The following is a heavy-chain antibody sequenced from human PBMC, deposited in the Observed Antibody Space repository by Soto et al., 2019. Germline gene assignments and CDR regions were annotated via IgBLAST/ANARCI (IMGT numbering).Heavy chain of an antibody. Sequence: QVQLVESGGGVVQPGRSLRLSCAASGFTFSSYGMHWVRQAPGKGLEWVAVISYDGGNKYYADYVKGRFTISRDNSKNTLYLQMNSLRAEDTAVYYCAKDSLDIVVVPADNSGYYYYGMDVWGQGTTVTVSS. CDR2: ISYDGGNK. CDR1: GFTFSSYG. J-gene: IGHJ6*02. V-gene: IGHV3-30*18. CDR3: AKDSLDIVVVPADNSGYYYYGMDV. D-gene: IGHD2-2*01.